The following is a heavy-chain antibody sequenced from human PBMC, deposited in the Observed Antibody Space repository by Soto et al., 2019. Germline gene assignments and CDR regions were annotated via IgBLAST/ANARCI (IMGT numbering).Heavy chain of an antibody. CDR3: ARVRGPGDY. J-gene: IGHJ4*02. CDR2: IIPIVGRP. Sequence: QVQLVQSGAEVKKPGSSVKVSCRASGGAFNSYTISWVRQAPGHGLEWMGTIIPIVGRPNYAQKFQGRVSITADKSASAAFLELSNLRSDDTAIYYCARVRGPGDYWGQETLVTVSS. V-gene: IGHV1-69*08. CDR1: GGAFNSYT. D-gene: IGHD3-10*01.